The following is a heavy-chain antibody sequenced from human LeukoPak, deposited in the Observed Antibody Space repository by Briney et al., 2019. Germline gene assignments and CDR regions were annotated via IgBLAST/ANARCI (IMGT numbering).Heavy chain of an antibody. Sequence: SETLSLTCTVSGGSISSSSYYWGWIRQPPGKGLEWIGSIYYSGSTYYNPSLKSRVTISVDTSKNQFSLKLSSVTTADTAVYYCARQPPATASLDYWGQGTLVPVSS. V-gene: IGHV4-39*07. CDR1: GGSISSSSYY. J-gene: IGHJ4*02. D-gene: IGHD2-15*01. CDR2: IYYSGST. CDR3: ARQPPATASLDY.